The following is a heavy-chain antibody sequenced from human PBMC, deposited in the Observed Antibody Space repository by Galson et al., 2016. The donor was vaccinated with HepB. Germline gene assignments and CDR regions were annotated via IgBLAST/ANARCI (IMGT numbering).Heavy chain of an antibody. D-gene: IGHD4-11*01. CDR2: ISSSSSAI. CDR1: GLTFSNYN. V-gene: IGHV3-48*02. J-gene: IGHJ5*01. CDR3: ARDSSTVEADPPHWFDS. Sequence: LRLSCAASGLTFSNYNMNWLRQAPGKGLEWVSYISSSSSAIYYGESVKGRFTISRDNAKNSLYLQMSSLRDEDTAVYYCARDSSTVEADPPHWFDSWGQGTLVTVSS.